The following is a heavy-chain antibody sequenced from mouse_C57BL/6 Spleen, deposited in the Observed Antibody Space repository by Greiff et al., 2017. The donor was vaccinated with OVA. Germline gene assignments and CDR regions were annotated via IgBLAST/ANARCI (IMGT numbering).Heavy chain of an antibody. CDR3: TRVVTFYWYFDV. J-gene: IGHJ1*03. CDR1: GFTFSSYA. V-gene: IGHV5-9-1*02. CDR2: ISSGGDYI. Sequence: EVHLVESGEGLVKPGGSLKLSCAASGFTFSSYALSWVRQTPEKRLEWVAYISSGGDYIYYADTVKGRFTISRDNARNTLYLQMSSLKSEDTAMYYCTRVVTFYWYFDVWGTGTTVTVSS. D-gene: IGHD2-5*01.